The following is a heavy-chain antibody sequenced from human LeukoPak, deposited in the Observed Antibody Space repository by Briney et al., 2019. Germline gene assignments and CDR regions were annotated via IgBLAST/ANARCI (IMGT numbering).Heavy chain of an antibody. D-gene: IGHD6-19*01. CDR1: GYTFTTYG. CDR2: INPYNGNT. V-gene: IGHV1-18*01. J-gene: IGHJ4*02. CDR3: ARVFKAGGSGWTYYFDY. Sequence: ASVKVSCKASGYTFTTYGVTWVRQAPGQGLECMGWINPYNGNTDSAQNFQGRVTMTTDTSTSTAYMELRSLRSDDTAVYYCARVFKAGGSGWTYYFDYWGQGTLVIVSS.